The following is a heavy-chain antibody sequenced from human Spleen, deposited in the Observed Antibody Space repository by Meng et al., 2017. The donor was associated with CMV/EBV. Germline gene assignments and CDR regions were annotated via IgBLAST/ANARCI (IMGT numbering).Heavy chain of an antibody. Sequence: ASVKVSCKASGYTFNAYYMHWVRQAPGQGLEWMGWIDPNSGGTDYAQKFQGRVTMTRGTSISTAYMDLSGLTSDDTAVYYCARASDCSDTSCYYFDYWGQGALVTVSS. D-gene: IGHD2-2*01. J-gene: IGHJ4*02. CDR2: IDPNSGGT. V-gene: IGHV1-2*02. CDR1: GYTFNAYY. CDR3: ARASDCSDTSCYYFDY.